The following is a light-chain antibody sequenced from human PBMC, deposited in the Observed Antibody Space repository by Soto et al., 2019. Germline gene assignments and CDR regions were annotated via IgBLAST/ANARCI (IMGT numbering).Light chain of an antibody. CDR3: QQYNTWPPYT. V-gene: IGKV3-15*01. CDR1: QSISSN. CDR2: SAS. J-gene: IGKJ2*01. Sequence: EIVMTQSPVTLSVSPGERATLSCGASQSISSNLSWHQQTPGQAPRLLIYSASTRATGVPARFSGSGSGKEFTLTISSLQSEDFAVYYCQQYNTWPPYTFGQGTKVDIK.